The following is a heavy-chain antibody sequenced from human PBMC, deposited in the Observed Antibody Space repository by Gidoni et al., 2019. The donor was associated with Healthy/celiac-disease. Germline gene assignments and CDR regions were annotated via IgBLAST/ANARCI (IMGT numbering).Heavy chain of an antibody. CDR3: ASHTVTVDY. CDR1: GGSISSGDYY. CDR2: IYYSGST. J-gene: IGHJ4*02. V-gene: IGHV4-30-4*01. Sequence: QVQLQESVPGLVTPSQTLSLTCTVLGGSISSGDYYWSWIRQPPGKSLEWIGYIYYSGSTYYNPYLKNQVTISVDTSKNQFSLKLSSVTAADTAVYYCASHTVTVDYWGQGTLVTVSS. D-gene: IGHD4-17*01.